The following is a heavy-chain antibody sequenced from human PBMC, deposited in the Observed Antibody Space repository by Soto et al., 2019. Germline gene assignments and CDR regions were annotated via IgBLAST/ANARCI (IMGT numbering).Heavy chain of an antibody. CDR3: ARDSSYYYDSSGALDAFDI. D-gene: IGHD3-22*01. Sequence: GPSVKVSCKASGYTFTIYGISCVRQAPGQGLEWMGWISAYNSNTNYAQKLQGRVTMTTDTSTSTAYMELRSLRSDDTAVYYCARDSSYYYDSSGALDAFDIWGQGTMVTVSS. V-gene: IGHV1-18*04. J-gene: IGHJ3*02. CDR2: ISAYNSNT. CDR1: GYTFTIYG.